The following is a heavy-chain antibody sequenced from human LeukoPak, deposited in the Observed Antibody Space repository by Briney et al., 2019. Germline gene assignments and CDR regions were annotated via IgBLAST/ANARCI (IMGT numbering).Heavy chain of an antibody. Sequence: SETLSLTCTVSGGSISSYYWSWIRQPPGKGLEWIGYIYYSGRTNYNPSLKSRVTISVDTSKNQFSLKLSSVTAADTAVYYCARTYYYDSSGFYYWGQGTLVTVSS. J-gene: IGHJ4*02. CDR3: ARTYYYDSSGFYY. D-gene: IGHD3-22*01. CDR1: GGSISSYY. CDR2: IYYSGRT. V-gene: IGHV4-59*01.